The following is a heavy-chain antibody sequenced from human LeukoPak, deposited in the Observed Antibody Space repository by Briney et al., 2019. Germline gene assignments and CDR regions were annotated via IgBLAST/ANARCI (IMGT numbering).Heavy chain of an antibody. Sequence: ASVKVSCKASGYPFTTYHMHWVRQAPAQGLEWIGWINPNSGGTNYAQKFQGRVTVSRDTSISTAYMELSGLRSDDTAVYYCTSDGGWYFNYWGQGSLVTVSS. D-gene: IGHD6-19*01. CDR3: TSDGGWYFNY. CDR1: GYPFTTYH. V-gene: IGHV1-2*02. CDR2: INPNSGGT. J-gene: IGHJ4*02.